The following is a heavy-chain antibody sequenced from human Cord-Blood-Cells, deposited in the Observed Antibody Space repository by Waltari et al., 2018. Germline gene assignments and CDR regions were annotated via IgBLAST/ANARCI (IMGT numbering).Heavy chain of an antibody. D-gene: IGHD1-26*01. CDR1: GYSISSGYY. CDR3: ARVGTTLFDY. CDR2: IYHSGST. J-gene: IGHJ4*01. Sequence: QVQLQESGPGLVKPSETLSLTCAVSGYSISSGYYWGWIRQPPGKGLEWIGSIYHSGSTDYNPSLKSRVTISVDTSKNQFSLRLSSVTAADTAVYYGARVGTTLFDYWGQGTLVTVSS. V-gene: IGHV4-38-2*01.